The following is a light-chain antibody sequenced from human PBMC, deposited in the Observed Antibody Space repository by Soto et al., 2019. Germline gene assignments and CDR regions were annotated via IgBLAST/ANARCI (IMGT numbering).Light chain of an antibody. J-gene: IGKJ2*01. CDR1: QSVSSSY. CDR2: GAS. Sequence: EIVLTQSPGTLSLSPGERATLSCRASQSVSSSYLAWYQQKPGHTPRLLIYGASSRATGLPDRFSGSGSGTDFTLTISRLEPEDFAVYYCQQCGNSPYTFGQGTKLDIK. CDR3: QQCGNSPYT. V-gene: IGKV3-20*01.